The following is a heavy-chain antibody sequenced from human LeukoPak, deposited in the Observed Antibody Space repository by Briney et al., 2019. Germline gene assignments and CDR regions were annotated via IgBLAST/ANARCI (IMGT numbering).Heavy chain of an antibody. CDR2: ISTSGGST. J-gene: IGHJ4*02. D-gene: IGHD1-7*01. V-gene: IGHV3-23*01. Sequence: GGSLRLSCDASGFTFANYDMSWVRQAPGKGLERVSAISTSGGSTYYADSVKGRFTISRDNSKNTLYLQMNSLRVEDTAVYYCASRTTGFDYWGQGTLVTVSS. CDR3: ASRTTGFDY. CDR1: GFTFANYD.